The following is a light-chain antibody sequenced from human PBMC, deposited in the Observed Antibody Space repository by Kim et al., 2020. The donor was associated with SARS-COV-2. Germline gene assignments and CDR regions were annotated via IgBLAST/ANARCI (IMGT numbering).Light chain of an antibody. CDR3: QVWDSSTVV. CDR1: NIGSKK. J-gene: IGLJ2*01. Sequence: VAVGKTARRTGGGNNIGSKKVNCYQQKPGKAPVLVMYRDSNRPAGSHERFSGANSGNTATRTISRAQAGDEADYYGQVWDSSTVVFGGGTQLTVL. CDR2: RDS. V-gene: IGLV3-9*01.